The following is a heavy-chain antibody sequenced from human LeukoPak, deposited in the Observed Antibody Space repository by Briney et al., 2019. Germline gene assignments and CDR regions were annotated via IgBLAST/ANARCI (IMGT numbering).Heavy chain of an antibody. Sequence: GASVKVSCKASGYTFTGYYMHWVRQAPGQGLEWMGWINPSSGGTNYAQKFQGRVTMTRDTSISTAYMELSRLRSDDTAVYYCAREGPIAAPTYWYFDLWGRGTLVTVSS. CDR1: GYTFTGYY. CDR3: AREGPIAAPTYWYFDL. V-gene: IGHV1-2*02. J-gene: IGHJ2*01. D-gene: IGHD6-13*01. CDR2: INPSSGGT.